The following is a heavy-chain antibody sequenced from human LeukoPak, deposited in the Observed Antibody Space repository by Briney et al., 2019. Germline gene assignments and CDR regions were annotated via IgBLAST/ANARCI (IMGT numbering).Heavy chain of an antibody. CDR2: VFYGVST. J-gene: IGHJ6*03. CDR3: ARLHCSSTSYYDYYYYYMDV. D-gene: IGHD2-2*01. V-gene: IGHV4-59*08. Sequence: NPSETLSLTCTVSGASVSSHYWSWLRQPPGEGLEWIGFVFYGVSTFYSPSLRSRVTISVDTSKKQASLKLSSVTAADTGVYYCARLHCSSTSYYDYYYYYMDVWGKGTTVIVSS. CDR1: GASVSSHY.